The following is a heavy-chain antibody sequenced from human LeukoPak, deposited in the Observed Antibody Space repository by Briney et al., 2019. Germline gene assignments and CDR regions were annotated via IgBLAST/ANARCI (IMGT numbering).Heavy chain of an antibody. CDR2: ISYDGSNK. CDR3: ARDRQWLVLWWFDP. Sequence: GGSLRLSCAASGFTFSSYGMHWVRQAPGKGLEWVAVISYDGSNKYYADSVKGRFTISRDNSKNTLYLQMNSLRAEDTAVYYCARDRQWLVLWWFDPWGQGTLVTVSS. J-gene: IGHJ5*02. D-gene: IGHD6-19*01. CDR1: GFTFSSYG. V-gene: IGHV3-30*04.